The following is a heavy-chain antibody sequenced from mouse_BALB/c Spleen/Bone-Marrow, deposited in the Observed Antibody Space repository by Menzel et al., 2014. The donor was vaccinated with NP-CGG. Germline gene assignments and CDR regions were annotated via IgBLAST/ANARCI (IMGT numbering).Heavy chain of an antibody. CDR1: GFSLTSYG. V-gene: IGHV2-5-1*01. CDR2: IWRGGST. CDR3: AKNNKYGNYGGLDAMDY. Sequence: VKLVESGPSLVQPSQSLTMTCTVSGFSLTSYGVHWVRQSPGKGLEWLGVIWRGGSTDYNAAFMSRLSITKDNSKSQVFFKMNSLQADDTAIYYCAKNNKYGNYGGLDAMDYWGQGTSVTVSS. D-gene: IGHD2-10*02. J-gene: IGHJ4*01.